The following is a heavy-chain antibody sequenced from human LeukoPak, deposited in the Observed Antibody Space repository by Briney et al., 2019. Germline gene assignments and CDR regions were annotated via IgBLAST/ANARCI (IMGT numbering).Heavy chain of an antibody. D-gene: IGHD2-2*01. CDR1: GGTFSSYA. J-gene: IGHJ6*03. Sequence: ASVKVSCKASGGTFSSYAISWVRQAPGQGLEWMGGIIPIFGTANYAQKFQGRVTITTDESTSTAYMELSSLRSEDTAVYYCARGSKDIVVAPAAAEGYYYYMDVWGKGTTVTVSS. CDR3: ARGSKDIVVAPAAAEGYYYYMDV. CDR2: IIPIFGTA. V-gene: IGHV1-69*05.